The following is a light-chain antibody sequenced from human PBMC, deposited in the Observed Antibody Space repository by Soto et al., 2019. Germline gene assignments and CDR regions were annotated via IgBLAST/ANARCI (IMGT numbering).Light chain of an antibody. J-gene: IGKJ1*01. CDR2: GAS. V-gene: IGKV3-20*01. Sequence: IVLTQSPGTLSLSPWEIATLSCRASQSISSSYFAWSQQKPGQAPRLLIYGASSRATGIPDRFSGSGSGTDFTLTISRLEPEDFAVYYCQQYVASTWTFGQGTKVDI. CDR1: QSISSSY. CDR3: QQYVASTWT.